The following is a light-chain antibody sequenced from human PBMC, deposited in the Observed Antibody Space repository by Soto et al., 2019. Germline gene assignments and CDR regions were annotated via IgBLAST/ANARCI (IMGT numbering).Light chain of an antibody. CDR2: AAS. V-gene: IGKV3-15*01. CDR3: QQYNNWS. CDR1: QSVGSN. Sequence: EVVMMQSPATLSVSPGDTATLSCRASQSVGSNLAWYQQKPGQAPRLLIYAASTRATGIPARFSGSGSGTEFTLTISSLQSEDFAVYYCQQYNNWSFGQGTRLEIK. J-gene: IGKJ5*01.